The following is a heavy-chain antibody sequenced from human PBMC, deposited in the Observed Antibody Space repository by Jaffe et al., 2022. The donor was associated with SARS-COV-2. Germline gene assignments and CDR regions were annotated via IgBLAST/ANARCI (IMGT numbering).Heavy chain of an antibody. CDR1: GGSISSGSYY. Sequence: QVQLQESGPGLVKPSQTLSLTCTVSGGSISSGSYYWSWIRQPAGKGLEWIGRIYTSGSTNYNPSLKSRVTISVDTSKNQFSLKLSSVTAADTAVYYCARGRPYNWNYRMSRGMDVWGQGTTVTVSS. D-gene: IGHD1-7*01. V-gene: IGHV4-61*02. CDR2: IYTSGST. CDR3: ARGRPYNWNYRMSRGMDV. J-gene: IGHJ6*02.